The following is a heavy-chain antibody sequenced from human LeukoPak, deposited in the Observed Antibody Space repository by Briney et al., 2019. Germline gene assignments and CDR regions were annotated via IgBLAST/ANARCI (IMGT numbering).Heavy chain of an antibody. CDR1: GYTFTSYG. CDR2: ISAYNGNT. J-gene: IGHJ4*02. D-gene: IGHD3-22*01. Sequence: ASVKVSCKASGYTFTSYGISWVRQAPGQGLEWMGWISAYNGNTNYAQKLQGRVTMATDTSTSTACMELRSLRSDDTAVYYCARGLYDSSGYYTVPFDYWGQGTLVTVSS. V-gene: IGHV1-18*01. CDR3: ARGLYDSSGYYTVPFDY.